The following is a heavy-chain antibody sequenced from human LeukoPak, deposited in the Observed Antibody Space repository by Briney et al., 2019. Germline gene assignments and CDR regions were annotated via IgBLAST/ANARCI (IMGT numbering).Heavy chain of an antibody. CDR3: ARHPDIVVVPAAIFLDWFDP. V-gene: IGHV4-34*01. J-gene: IGHJ5*02. CDR1: GGSFSGYY. Sequence: SETLSLTCAVYGGSFSGYYWSWIRQPPGKGLEWIGEINHSGSTNYNPSLESRVTISVDTSKNQFSLKLSSVTAADTAVYYCARHPDIVVVPAAIFLDWFDPWGQGTLVTVSS. D-gene: IGHD2-2*01. CDR2: INHSGST.